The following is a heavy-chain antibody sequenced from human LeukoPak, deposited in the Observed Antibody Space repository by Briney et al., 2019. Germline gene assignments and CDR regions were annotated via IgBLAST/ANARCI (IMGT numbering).Heavy chain of an antibody. D-gene: IGHD6-13*01. CDR1: GGSISSSSYY. J-gene: IGHJ6*02. V-gene: IGHV4-39*07. Sequence: SETLSLTCTVSGGSISSSSYYWGWIRQPPGKGLEWIGSIYYSGSTYYNPSLKSRVTMSVDTSKNQFSLKLSSVTAADTAVYYCATARRIAAAGTGDGYGYYYYGMDVWGQGTTVTVSS. CDR2: IYYSGST. CDR3: ATARRIAAAGTGDGYGYYYYGMDV.